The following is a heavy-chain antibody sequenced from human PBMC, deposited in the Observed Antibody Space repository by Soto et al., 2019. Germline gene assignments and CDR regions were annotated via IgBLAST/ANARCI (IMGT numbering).Heavy chain of an antibody. CDR3: AKERYSSRWYGGDY. CDR1: GFTFSNYA. V-gene: IGHV3-23*01. Sequence: EVQLLESGGGLVQPGGSLRLSCVASGFTFSNYAMSWVRQAPGKGLEWVSVVSGGGGSTYYADSVKGRFTISRDNSKNTLYLQMNSLRAEDTAVYFCAKERYSSRWYGGDYWGQGTLVTVSS. J-gene: IGHJ4*02. CDR2: VSGGGGST. D-gene: IGHD6-13*01.